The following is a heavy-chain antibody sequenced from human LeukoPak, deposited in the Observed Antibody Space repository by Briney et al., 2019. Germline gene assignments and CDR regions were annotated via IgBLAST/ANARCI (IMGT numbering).Heavy chain of an antibody. CDR3: ARDHTAMVIDAFDI. CDR2: ISAYNGNT. CDR1: GYTFTSYG. V-gene: IGHV1-18*01. J-gene: IGHJ3*02. Sequence: GASVKVSCKASGYTFTSYGMSWVRQAPGQGLEWMGWISAYNGNTNYAQKLQGRVTMTTDTSTSTAYMELRSLRSDDTAVYYCARDHTAMVIDAFDIWGQGTMVTVSS. D-gene: IGHD5-18*01.